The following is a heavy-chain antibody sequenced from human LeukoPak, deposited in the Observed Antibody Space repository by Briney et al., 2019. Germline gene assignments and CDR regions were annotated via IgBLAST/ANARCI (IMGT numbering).Heavy chain of an antibody. CDR3: ARGHYCSSTSCSPWFDY. D-gene: IGHD2-2*01. V-gene: IGHV5-51*01. Sequence: GESLKISCKGSAYSFTSYWIGWVRQMPGKGLEWMGIIYPGDSDTRYSPSFQGQVTISADKSISTAYLQWSSLKASDTAMYYCARGHYCSSTSCSPWFDYWGQGTLVTVSS. J-gene: IGHJ4*02. CDR1: AYSFTSYW. CDR2: IYPGDSDT.